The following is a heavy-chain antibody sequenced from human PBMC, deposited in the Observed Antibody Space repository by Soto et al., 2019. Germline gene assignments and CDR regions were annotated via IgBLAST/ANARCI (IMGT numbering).Heavy chain of an antibody. J-gene: IGHJ4*02. CDR2: INPSGGST. CDR3: ARDRPPDY. CDR1: GYTFTSYN. Sequence: QVQLVQSGAEVKKPGASVKVSGKAPGYTFTSYNMHGVRQPPGQGLEWVGIINPSGGSTSYAQKFQGRVTMTRDTSTSTVYMELSSLRSEDTAVYYCARDRPPDYWGQGTLVTVSS. V-gene: IGHV1-46*01.